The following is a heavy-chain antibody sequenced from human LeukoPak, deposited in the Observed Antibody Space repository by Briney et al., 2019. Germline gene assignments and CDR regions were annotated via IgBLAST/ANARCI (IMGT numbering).Heavy chain of an antibody. Sequence: GESLKISCNGSGYSFTNYWIGWVRQMPGKGLEWMGIIYPGDSDTRYSPSFQGQVTIPADKSISTAYLQWSSLKASDTAMYYCARRYYDFWSGAYYFDYWGQGTLVTVSS. D-gene: IGHD3-3*01. V-gene: IGHV5-51*01. CDR1: GYSFTNYW. CDR2: IYPGDSDT. J-gene: IGHJ4*02. CDR3: ARRYYDFWSGAYYFDY.